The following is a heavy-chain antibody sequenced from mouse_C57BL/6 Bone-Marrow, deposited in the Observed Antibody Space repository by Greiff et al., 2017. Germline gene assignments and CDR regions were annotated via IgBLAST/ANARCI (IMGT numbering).Heavy chain of an antibody. D-gene: IGHD2-1*01. CDR1: GYTFTTYP. CDR2: FHPYNDDT. V-gene: IGHV1-47*01. J-gene: IGHJ2*01. CDR3: ARGGNYGGYYFDY. Sequence: QVQLKQSGAELVKPGASVKMSCKASGYTFTTYPIEWMKQNHGKSLEWIGNFHPYNDDTKYNEKFKGKATLTVEKSSSTVYLELSRLTSDDSAVYDCARGGNYGGYYFDYWGKGTTVTVSS.